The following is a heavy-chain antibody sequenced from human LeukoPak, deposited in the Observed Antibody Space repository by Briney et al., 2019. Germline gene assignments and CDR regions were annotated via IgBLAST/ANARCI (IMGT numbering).Heavy chain of an antibody. V-gene: IGHV4-61*01. CDR2: IYYSGST. CDR3: ARDQYAAAGSGRWYFDL. CDR1: GGSFSSGSYY. J-gene: IGHJ2*01. Sequence: SETLSLTCTVSGGSFSSGSYYWSWIRQPPGKGLEWIGYIYYSGSTNYNPSLKSRVTISVDTSKNQFSLKLSSVTAADTAVYYCARDQYAAAGSGRWYFDLWGRGTLVTVSS. D-gene: IGHD6-13*01.